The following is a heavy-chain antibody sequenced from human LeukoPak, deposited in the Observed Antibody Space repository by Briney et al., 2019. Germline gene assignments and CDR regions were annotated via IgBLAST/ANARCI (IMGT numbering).Heavy chain of an antibody. CDR2: INPSGGST. J-gene: IGHJ4*02. CDR1: GYTFTSYY. D-gene: IGHD2-15*01. CDR3: ARAGGYCGRISCPYYFDY. Sequence: ASVKVSCKASGYTFTSYYMHWVRQAPGQGLEWMGIINPSGGSTNYAQKFQGRVTMTRDTAITTAYMELSRLRSDDTAVYYCARAGGYCGRISCPYYFDYWGQGSLVAVSS. V-gene: IGHV1-2*02.